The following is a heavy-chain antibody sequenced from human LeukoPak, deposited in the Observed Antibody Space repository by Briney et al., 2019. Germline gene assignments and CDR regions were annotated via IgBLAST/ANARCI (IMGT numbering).Heavy chain of an antibody. D-gene: IGHD2-15*01. CDR3: ARESRIDDAFGI. J-gene: IGHJ3*02. CDR1: GFTFSSYS. Sequence: GGSLRLSCAASGFTFSSYSMNWVRQAPGKGLEGVSSISSSSSYIYYADSVKGRFTISRDNAKNSLYLQMNSLRAEDTAVYYCARESRIDDAFGIWGQGTMVTVSS. V-gene: IGHV3-21*01. CDR2: ISSSSSYI.